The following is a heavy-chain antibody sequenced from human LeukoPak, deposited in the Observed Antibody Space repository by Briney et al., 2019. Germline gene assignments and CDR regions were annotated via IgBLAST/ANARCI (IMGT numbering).Heavy chain of an antibody. D-gene: IGHD3-22*01. CDR3: ARDFGQFHDYYDSSGCYP. CDR1: GFTFDDYG. Sequence: GGSLRLSCATSGFTFDDYGMSWVRQAPGKGLEWVSGINWNGGSTGYADSVKGRFTISRDNAKNSLYLQMNSLRAEDTAFYYCARDFGQFHDYYDSSGCYPWGQGTLVTVSS. J-gene: IGHJ5*02. V-gene: IGHV3-20*04. CDR2: INWNGGST.